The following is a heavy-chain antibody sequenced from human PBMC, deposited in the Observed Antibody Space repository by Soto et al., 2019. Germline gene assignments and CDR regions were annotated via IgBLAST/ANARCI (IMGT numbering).Heavy chain of an antibody. J-gene: IGHJ4*02. CDR3: ARRIRTQYCSSTSCSFDY. CDR1: GGSISSSSYY. Sequence: SETLSLTCTVSGGSISSSSYYWGWIRQPPGKGLEWIGSIYYSGSTYYNPSLKSRVTISVDTSKNQFSLKLSSVTAADTAVYYCARRIRTQYCSSTSCSFDYWGQGTLVTVSS. V-gene: IGHV4-39*01. D-gene: IGHD2-2*01. CDR2: IYYSGST.